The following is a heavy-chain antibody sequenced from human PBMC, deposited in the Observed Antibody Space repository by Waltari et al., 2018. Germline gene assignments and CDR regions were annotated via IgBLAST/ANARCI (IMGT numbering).Heavy chain of an antibody. CDR1: GFNLRIDW. V-gene: IGHV3-7*01. CDR3: VRVGAATNYFNF. Sequence: EVRLVESGGGLVQPVESLRLSCETYGFNLRIDWMSGVRQSAGKGLELVANIKYDGIEIYSADSVKGRVTISSDNAKHSLHLQMNSLRPGDTAVYYCVRVGAATNYFNFWGQGTLVTVSS. CDR2: IKYDGIEI. J-gene: IGHJ4*02. D-gene: IGHD3-16*01.